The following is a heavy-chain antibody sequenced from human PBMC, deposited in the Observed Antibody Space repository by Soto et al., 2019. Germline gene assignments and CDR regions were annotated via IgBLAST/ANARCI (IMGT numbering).Heavy chain of an antibody. D-gene: IGHD3-22*01. CDR1: GFTFSSYG. Sequence: GGSLRLSCAASGFTFSSYGMHWVRQAPGKGLEWVAVISYDGSNKYYADSVKGRFTISRDNSKNTLYLRMNSLRADDTAVYYCAKGIVVVRGYYFNYWGQGTMVTVYS. J-gene: IGHJ4*02. CDR3: AKGIVVVRGYYFNY. CDR2: ISYDGSNK. V-gene: IGHV3-30*18.